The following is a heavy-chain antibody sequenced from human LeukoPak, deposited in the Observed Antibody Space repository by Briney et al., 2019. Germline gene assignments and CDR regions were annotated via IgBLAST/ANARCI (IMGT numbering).Heavy chain of an antibody. CDR2: ISGRGSST. D-gene: IGHD6-19*01. CDR3: AKDAQWLALNAFDI. V-gene: IGHV3-23*01. Sequence: GGSLRLSCAASGLTFSNFAMTWVRQAPGKGLEWVSAISGRGSSTYYADSVKGRFTISRDNSKKKLSLQMNSLGAEDTAVYYCAKDAQWLALNAFDIWGQGTMVTVSS. CDR1: GLTFSNFA. J-gene: IGHJ3*02.